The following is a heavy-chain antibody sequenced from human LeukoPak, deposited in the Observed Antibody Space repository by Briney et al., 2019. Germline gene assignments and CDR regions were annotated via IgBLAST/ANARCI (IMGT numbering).Heavy chain of an antibody. V-gene: IGHV3-7*03. CDR3: ASYYGSGSRRAFDI. J-gene: IGHJ3*02. D-gene: IGHD3-10*01. Sequence: GGSLRLSCAASGFTFSSYWMSWVRQAPGKGLEWVAKIKQDGSEKYYVDSVQARFTISRDNAKNSLYLQMNSLRAEDTAVYYCASYYGSGSRRAFDIWGQGTMVTVSS. CDR2: IKQDGSEK. CDR1: GFTFSSYW.